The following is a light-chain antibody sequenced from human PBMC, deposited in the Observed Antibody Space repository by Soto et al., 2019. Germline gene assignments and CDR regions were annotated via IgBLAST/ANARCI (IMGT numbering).Light chain of an antibody. CDR2: GAS. V-gene: IGKV3-20*01. CDR3: HQYGISPPRT. CDR1: QSVSSNY. Sequence: EIVLTQSPGILSLSPGEIATLSFSASQSVSSNYLAWYQHKPGQAPRLLIYGASSRATGIPDRFSGSGSGTDFTLTIGRLEPEDFAVYYCHQYGISPPRTFGQGTKVDIK. J-gene: IGKJ1*01.